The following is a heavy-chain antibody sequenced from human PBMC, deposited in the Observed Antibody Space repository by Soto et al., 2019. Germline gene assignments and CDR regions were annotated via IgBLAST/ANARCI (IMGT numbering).Heavy chain of an antibody. CDR3: ARRGGSSSGYYYYAMDV. Sequence: SETLSLTCSVSSDSMNIGGYYCSWIRRHLRKGLEWIVYIYSNGDTYYNPSLKSRVTISVDTSKNQFSLNLTSVTAADTAVYYCARRGGSSSGYYYYAMDVWGQGTTVTVS. V-gene: IGHV4-31*03. CDR2: IYSNGDT. D-gene: IGHD6-6*01. J-gene: IGHJ6*02. CDR1: SDSMNIGGYY.